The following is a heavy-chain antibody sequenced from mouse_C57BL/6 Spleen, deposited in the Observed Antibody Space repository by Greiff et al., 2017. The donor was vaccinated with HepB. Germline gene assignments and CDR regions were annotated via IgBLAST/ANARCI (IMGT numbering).Heavy chain of an antibody. CDR1: GFTFSNYW. V-gene: IGHV6-3*01. CDR3: TSFTTVVAGFDY. J-gene: IGHJ2*01. CDR2: IRLKSDNYAT. D-gene: IGHD1-1*01. Sequence: EVQLVESGGGLVQPGGSMKLSCVASGFTFSNYWMNWVRQSPEKGLEWVAQIRLKSDNYATHYAKSVKGRFTISRDDSKSSVYLQMNNLRAEDTGIYYCTSFTTVVAGFDYWGQGTTLTVSS.